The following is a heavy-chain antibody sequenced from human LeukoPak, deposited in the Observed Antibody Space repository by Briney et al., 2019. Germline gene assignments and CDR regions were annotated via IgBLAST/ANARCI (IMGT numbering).Heavy chain of an antibody. CDR1: GFTFSNYA. J-gene: IGHJ3*02. D-gene: IGHD4-17*01. Sequence: GGSLRLSCAASGFTFSNYAMHWVRQAPGKGLEWVAVISYDGSNKYYADSVKGRFTISRDNSKNTLYLQMNSLRAEDTAVYYCAREEGTVTDHDAFDIWGQGTMVTVSS. CDR3: AREEGTVTDHDAFDI. V-gene: IGHV3-30-3*01. CDR2: ISYDGSNK.